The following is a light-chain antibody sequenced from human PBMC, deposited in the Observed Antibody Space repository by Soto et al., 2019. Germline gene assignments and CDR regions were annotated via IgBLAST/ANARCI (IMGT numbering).Light chain of an antibody. CDR2: DVN. V-gene: IGLV2-14*01. J-gene: IGLJ2*01. CDR1: TSDVGGYNF. Sequence: QSALTQPASVSGSPGQSITISCTGTTSDVGGYNFVSWYQQHPAKAPKLLIYDVNNRPSGVSNRFSGSKSGNTASLTISGLQPEDEADYYCSSFTSTATLVFGGGTKVTVL. CDR3: SSFTSTATLV.